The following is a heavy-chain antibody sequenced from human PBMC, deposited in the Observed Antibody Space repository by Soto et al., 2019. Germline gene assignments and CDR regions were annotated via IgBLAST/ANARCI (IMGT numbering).Heavy chain of an antibody. J-gene: IGHJ6*04. CDR3: APTWYSLVSAMDV. Sequence: GGSLRLSCAASGFTFSRYAMTWVRQATVKGLEWVSAISGSGGSTYYADSVKGRFTISRDNSKITLYLQMNSLRAEDTAVYYCAPTWYSLVSAMDVRGEGTTVTVSS. D-gene: IGHD2-21*02. V-gene: IGHV3-23*01. CDR1: GFTFSRYA. CDR2: ISGSGGST.